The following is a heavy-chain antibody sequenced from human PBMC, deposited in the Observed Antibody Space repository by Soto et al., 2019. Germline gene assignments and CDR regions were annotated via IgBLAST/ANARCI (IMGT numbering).Heavy chain of an antibody. CDR3: ARHLGYGSGIFGNPMDV. V-gene: IGHV4-39*01. J-gene: IGHJ6*02. CDR2: IYYSGAT. CDR1: GGSVNSTSSY. D-gene: IGHD3-10*01. Sequence: QLQLQESGPGLVRPSETPSLTCTVSGGSVNSTSSYWGWIRQPPGKGLEWIGNIYYSGATYRHPSLMGRATISVDTSKNHFSLKLSSVTAADSAVYYCARHLGYGSGIFGNPMDVWGQGTSVTVSS.